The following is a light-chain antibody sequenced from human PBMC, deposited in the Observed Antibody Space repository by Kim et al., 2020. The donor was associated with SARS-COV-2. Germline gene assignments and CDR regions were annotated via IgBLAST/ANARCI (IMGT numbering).Light chain of an antibody. CDR3: QQYNSYTRT. Sequence: ASVGDRVPITCRASQSVLTWLAWYQQKPGQAPKLLIYQASILQTGVPSRFSGSGSGTEFTLTISSLQPDDFATYYCQQYNSYTRTFGQGTKVDIK. CDR2: QAS. V-gene: IGKV1-5*03. J-gene: IGKJ1*01. CDR1: QSVLTW.